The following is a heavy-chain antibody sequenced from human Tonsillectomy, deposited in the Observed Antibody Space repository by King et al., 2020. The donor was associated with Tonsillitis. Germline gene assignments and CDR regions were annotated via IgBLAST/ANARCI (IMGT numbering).Heavy chain of an antibody. D-gene: IGHD3-3*01. Sequence: QVQLVESGGGVVQPGRSLRLSCAASGFTFSSYAMHWVRQAPGKGLEWVAVISYDGSNKYYADSVKGRFTISRDNSKNTLYLQMNSLRVEDTAVYYCARDKDQPWSGYSDYWGQGTLVTVSS. CDR1: GFTFSSYA. CDR3: ARDKDQPWSGYSDY. V-gene: IGHV3-30-3*01. CDR2: ISYDGSNK. J-gene: IGHJ4*02.